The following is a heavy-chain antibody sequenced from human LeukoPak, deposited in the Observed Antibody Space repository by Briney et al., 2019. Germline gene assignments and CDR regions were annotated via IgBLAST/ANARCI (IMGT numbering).Heavy chain of an antibody. CDR3: GKTTVGYSSGQKPAWPVDY. D-gene: IGHD5-18*01. J-gene: IGHJ4*02. Sequence: GGSLRLSCEASGFTFGSHAMYWVRQAPGKGLEWVAGVFGSGGSPHYADSVKGRFTISRDNSQNTVYLQINSLRAEDTAVYYCGKTTVGYSSGQKPAWPVDYWGQGTLVTVSS. CDR1: GFTFGSHA. CDR2: VFGSGGSP. V-gene: IGHV3-23*01.